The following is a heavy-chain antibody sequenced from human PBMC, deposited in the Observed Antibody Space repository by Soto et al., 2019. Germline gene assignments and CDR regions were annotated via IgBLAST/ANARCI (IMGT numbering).Heavy chain of an antibody. Sequence: GGSLRLSCAASGFTFSSYWMSWVRQAPGKGLEWVANIKQDGSEKYYVDSVKGRFTISRDNAKNSLYLQMNSLRAEDTAVYYCARAKAARRYYFDYWCQGTLVTVSS. D-gene: IGHD6-6*01. V-gene: IGHV3-7*03. CDR2: IKQDGSEK. CDR1: GFTFSSYW. CDR3: ARAKAARRYYFDY. J-gene: IGHJ4*02.